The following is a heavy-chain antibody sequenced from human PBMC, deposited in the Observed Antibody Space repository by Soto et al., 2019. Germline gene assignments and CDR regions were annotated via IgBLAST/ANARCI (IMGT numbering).Heavy chain of an antibody. V-gene: IGHV3-74*01. CDR2: LNSDGSST. CDR3: ARDQGYVGFDY. CDR1: GFTFSSYW. Sequence: EVQLVESGGGLVQPGGSLRLSCAASGFTFSSYWLHWVRQAPGKGLVWVSRLNSDGSSTNYADSVKGRFTISRDNAKNTLYLQMNSLIVEDTAVYYCARDQGYVGFDYWGQGILVTVSS. D-gene: IGHD5-12*01. J-gene: IGHJ4*02.